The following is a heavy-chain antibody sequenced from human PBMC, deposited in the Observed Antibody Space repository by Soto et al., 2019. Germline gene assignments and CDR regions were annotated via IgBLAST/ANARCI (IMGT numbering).Heavy chain of an antibody. CDR3: AKDQASGQGSFDS. Sequence: PGGSLRLSCAASGFTFNIYGMHWVRPAQDKGLEWVALISYDGSNQYYADSVKGRFTISRDNSKNTLFLQMNSLRADDTAVYYCAKDQASGQGSFDSWGQGTLVTVSS. J-gene: IGHJ4*02. CDR2: ISYDGSNQ. CDR1: GFTFNIYG. V-gene: IGHV3-30*18.